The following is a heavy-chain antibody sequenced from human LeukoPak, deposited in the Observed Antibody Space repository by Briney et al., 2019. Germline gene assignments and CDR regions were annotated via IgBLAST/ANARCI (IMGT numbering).Heavy chain of an antibody. D-gene: IGHD1-26*01. V-gene: IGHV3-53*01. CDR2: IYSGGNT. Sequence: GGPLRLSCTASGFTVSSNYMSWVRPAPGKGLEWVSVIYSGGNTYYADSVKGRFTISRDNSKNTLYLQMNSLRAEDTAVYYCARTYSGSYPLDYWGQGTLVTVSS. J-gene: IGHJ4*02. CDR1: GFTVSSNY. CDR3: ARTYSGSYPLDY.